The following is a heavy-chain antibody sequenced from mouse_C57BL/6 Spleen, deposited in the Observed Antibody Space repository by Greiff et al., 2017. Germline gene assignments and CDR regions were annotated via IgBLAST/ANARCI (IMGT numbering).Heavy chain of an antibody. CDR3: ARDGELGERAGFAY. CDR1: GYAFTNYL. V-gene: IGHV1-54*01. D-gene: IGHD4-1*01. J-gene: IGHJ3*01. Sequence: QVQLQQSGAELVRPGTSVKVSCKASGYAFTNYLIAWVKQRPGQGLEWIGVINPGSGGTNYNEKFKGKATLTADKATSTAYMQLSRLTSEDSAVYLCARDGELGERAGFAYWGQGTLVTVSA. CDR2: INPGSGGT.